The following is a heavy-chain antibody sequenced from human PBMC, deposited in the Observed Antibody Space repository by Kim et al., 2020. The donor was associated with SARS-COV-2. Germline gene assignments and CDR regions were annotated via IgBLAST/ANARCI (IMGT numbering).Heavy chain of an antibody. Sequence: SETLSLTCTVSGGSISSYYWSWIRQPPGKGLEWIGYIYYSGSTNYNPSLKSRVTISVDTSKNQFSLKLSSVTAADTAVYYCARGSPNYDILTGYSIDGMDVWGQGTTVTVSS. D-gene: IGHD3-9*01. CDR3: ARGSPNYDILTGYSIDGMDV. CDR2: IYYSGST. V-gene: IGHV4-59*01. CDR1: GGSISSYY. J-gene: IGHJ6*02.